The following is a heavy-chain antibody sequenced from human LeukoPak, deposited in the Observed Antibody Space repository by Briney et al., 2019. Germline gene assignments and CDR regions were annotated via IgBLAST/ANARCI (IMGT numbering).Heavy chain of an antibody. D-gene: IGHD3-22*01. CDR2: ISGSGGST. Sequence: GGSLRLSCAASGFTFSSYAMSWVRQAPGKGLEWVSAISGSGGSTYYADSVKGRFTISRDNSKNTLYLQMNSLRVEDTAVYYCGSGHYYDSGGYYYDYWGQGTLVTVSS. J-gene: IGHJ4*02. CDR1: GFTFSSYA. V-gene: IGHV3-23*01. CDR3: GSGHYYDSGGYYYDY.